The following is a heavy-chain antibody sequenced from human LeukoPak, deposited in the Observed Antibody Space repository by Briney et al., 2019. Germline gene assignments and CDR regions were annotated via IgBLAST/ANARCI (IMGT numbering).Heavy chain of an antibody. CDR1: GYTFTSYG. CDR2: ISAYNGNT. CDR3: AREKRAAADLNWFDP. Sequence: ASVKVSCKASGYTFTSYGISWVRQAPGQGLEWMGWISAYNGNTNYAQKLQGRVNMTTDTSTSTAYMELRSLRSDDTAVYYCAREKRAAADLNWFDPWGQGTLVTVSS. D-gene: IGHD6-13*01. J-gene: IGHJ5*02. V-gene: IGHV1-18*01.